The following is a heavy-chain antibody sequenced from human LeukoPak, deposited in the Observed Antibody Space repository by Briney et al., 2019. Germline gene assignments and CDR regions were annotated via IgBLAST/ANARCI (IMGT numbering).Heavy chain of an antibody. D-gene: IGHD6-13*01. V-gene: IGHV1-2*02. CDR3: ARGVAAAGVFDY. CDR1: GYTFTGDY. Sequence: ASVKVSCKASGYTFTGDYMHRVRQAPGQGLEWMGWSNPNIGGTNYAQKFQGRVTMTRDTSISTAYMEPSRLRSDDTAVYYCARGVAAAGVFDYWGQGTLVTVSS. CDR2: SNPNIGGT. J-gene: IGHJ4*02.